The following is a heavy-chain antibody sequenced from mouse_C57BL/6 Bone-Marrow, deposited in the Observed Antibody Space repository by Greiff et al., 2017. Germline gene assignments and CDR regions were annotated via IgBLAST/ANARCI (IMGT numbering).Heavy chain of an antibody. CDR2: INPNNGGT. J-gene: IGHJ2*01. V-gene: IGHV1-26*01. CDR3: ARERGGYYFDY. Sequence: EVQLQQSGPELVKPGASVKISCKASGYTFTDYYMNWVKQSHGKGLEWIGDINPNNGGTSYNQKFKGKATLTVDKYSSTSYMELRSLTSEDSAVYYCARERGGYYFDYWGQGTTLTVSS. CDR1: GYTFTDYY.